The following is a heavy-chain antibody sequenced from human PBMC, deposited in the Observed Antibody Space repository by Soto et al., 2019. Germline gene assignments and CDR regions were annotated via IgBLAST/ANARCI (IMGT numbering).Heavy chain of an antibody. J-gene: IGHJ4*02. CDR2: IIPIFGTA. CDR3: ARDLRTGIAAAGVFDY. Sequence: ASVKVSCKASGGTFSSYAISWVRQAPGQGLEWMGGIIPIFGTANYAQKFQGRVTITADKSTSTAYMELGSLRSEDTAVYYCARDLRTGIAAAGVFDYWGQGTLVTVSS. CDR1: GGTFSSYA. D-gene: IGHD6-13*01. V-gene: IGHV1-69*06.